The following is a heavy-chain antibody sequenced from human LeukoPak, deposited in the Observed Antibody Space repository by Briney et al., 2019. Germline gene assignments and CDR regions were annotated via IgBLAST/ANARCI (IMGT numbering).Heavy chain of an antibody. CDR3: ALLGYCSGGSCYSLDY. J-gene: IGHJ4*02. D-gene: IGHD2-15*01. Sequence: SVKVSCKASGGTFSSYAISWVRQAPGQGLEWMGRIIPILGIANYAQKFQGRVTITADKSTSTAYMELSSLRSEDTAVYYCALLGYCSGGSCYSLDYWGQGTLVTVSS. V-gene: IGHV1-69*04. CDR2: IIPILGIA. CDR1: GGTFSSYA.